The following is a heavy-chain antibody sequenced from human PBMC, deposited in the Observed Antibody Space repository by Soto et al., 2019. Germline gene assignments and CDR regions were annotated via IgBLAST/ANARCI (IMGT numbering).Heavy chain of an antibody. CDR3: ATASAGTY. V-gene: IGHV3-23*01. CDR1: GFTFSSFV. CDR2: ISTNGVRT. Sequence: EVQLLESGGGLVQPGGSLRLSCAASGFTFSSFVMSWVRQAPGKGLEWVSSISTNGVRTYYADSVKGRFTISRDNSRTTLFLDMNSLRAEDTAAYYCATASAGTYWGQGALVSVSS. D-gene: IGHD6-13*01. J-gene: IGHJ4*02.